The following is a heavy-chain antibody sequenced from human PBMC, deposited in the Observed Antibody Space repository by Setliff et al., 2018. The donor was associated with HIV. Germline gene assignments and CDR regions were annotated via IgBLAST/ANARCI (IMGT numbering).Heavy chain of an antibody. Sequence: ASVKVSCKASGGTFSSYAISWVQQAPGQGLEWMGGIIPIFGTANYAQKFQGRVTITTDESTSTAYMELSSLRSEDTAVYSCARERRNCSGGSCSKFFDYWGQGTLVTVSS. D-gene: IGHD2-15*01. V-gene: IGHV1-69*05. CDR2: IIPIFGTA. J-gene: IGHJ4*02. CDR3: ARERRNCSGGSCSKFFDY. CDR1: GGTFSSYA.